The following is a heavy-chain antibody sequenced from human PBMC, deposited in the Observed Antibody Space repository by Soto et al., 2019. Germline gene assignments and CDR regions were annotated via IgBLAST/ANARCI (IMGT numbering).Heavy chain of an antibody. CDR3: ARDRIAVAGMGYYYYGMDV. D-gene: IGHD6-19*01. CDR1: GFTFSSYS. J-gene: IGHJ6*02. V-gene: IGHV3-21*01. CDR2: ISSSSSYI. Sequence: GGSLRLSCAASGFTFSSYSMNWVRQAPGKGLEWFLSISSSSSYIYYADLVKGRFTISRDNSKNSLYLQMNSLRAEDTAVYYCARDRIAVAGMGYYYYGMDVWGQGTTVTVSS.